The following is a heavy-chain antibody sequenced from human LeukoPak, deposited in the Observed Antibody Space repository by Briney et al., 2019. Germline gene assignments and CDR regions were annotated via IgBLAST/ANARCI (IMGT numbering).Heavy chain of an antibody. CDR2: IKQDGSEK. D-gene: IGHD3-3*01. CDR1: GFTFSTYW. J-gene: IGHJ1*01. V-gene: IGHV3-7*01. CDR3: VRDVAYDFRNPYRYFQH. Sequence: GSLRLSCAASGFTFSTYWMTWVRQAPGKGLEWVANIKQDGSEKYYEDSMKGRFTISRDNAKSSLYLQMKSLRAEDTAVYYCVRDVAYDFRNPYRYFQHWGQGTLVTVSS.